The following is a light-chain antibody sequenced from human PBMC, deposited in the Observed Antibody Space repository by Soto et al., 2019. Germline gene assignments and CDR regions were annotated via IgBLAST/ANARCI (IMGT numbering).Light chain of an antibody. Sequence: QSALTQPASVSGSPGQSITISCTGTSSDVGGYNYVSWYQQHPGKAPKLMIYDVSKRPSGVPDRFSGSKSGNTASLTISGLQAVDEADYYCCSYAGSYVFGTGTKVTVL. CDR3: CSYAGSYV. CDR2: DVS. J-gene: IGLJ1*01. CDR1: SSDVGGYNY. V-gene: IGLV2-11*01.